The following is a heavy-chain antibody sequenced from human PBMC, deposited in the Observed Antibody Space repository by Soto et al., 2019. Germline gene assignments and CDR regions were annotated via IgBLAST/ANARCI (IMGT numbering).Heavy chain of an antibody. CDR1: GIPLSRYA. V-gene: IGHV3-23*01. J-gene: IGHJ4*02. D-gene: IGHD3-22*01. Sequence: GSLRLSCAAFGIPLSRYAMSWVRQAPGKGLEWVSAISGSGGSTYYADSVKGRFTISRDNSKNTLYLQMNSLRAEDTAVYYCAKALDYYDSSGLDYWGQGTLVTVSS. CDR2: ISGSGGST. CDR3: AKALDYYDSSGLDY.